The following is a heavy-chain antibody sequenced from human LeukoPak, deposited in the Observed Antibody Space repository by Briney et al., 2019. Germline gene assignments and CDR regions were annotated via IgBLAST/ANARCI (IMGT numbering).Heavy chain of an antibody. Sequence: PGGSKRLSCAASGFTFSSYAMSWIRQAPGKGLEWVSGISGRDGSTYHADSVKGRFTISRDNSKNTLYLQMNSLRAEDTAVYYCAKAGSIRFDYWGQGTLVTVSS. D-gene: IGHD1-26*01. CDR3: AKAGSIRFDY. V-gene: IGHV3-23*01. CDR1: GFTFSSYA. J-gene: IGHJ4*02. CDR2: ISGRDGST.